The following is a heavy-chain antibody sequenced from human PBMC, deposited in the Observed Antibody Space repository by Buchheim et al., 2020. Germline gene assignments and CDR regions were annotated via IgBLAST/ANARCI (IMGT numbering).Heavy chain of an antibody. Sequence: QLQLQESGPGLVKPSETLSLTCTVSGGSISSSSYYWGWIRQPPGKGLEWIGSIYYSGSTYYNPSLKSRVTISLDTSNNQFSLKLSSVTAADTAVYYCARDVGYSGSYLQWFDPWGQGTL. CDR2: IYYSGST. V-gene: IGHV4-39*07. CDR1: GGSISSSSYY. D-gene: IGHD1-26*01. J-gene: IGHJ5*02. CDR3: ARDVGYSGSYLQWFDP.